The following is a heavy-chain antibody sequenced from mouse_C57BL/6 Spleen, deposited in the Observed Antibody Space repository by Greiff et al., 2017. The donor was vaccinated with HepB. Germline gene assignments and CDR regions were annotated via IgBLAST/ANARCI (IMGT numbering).Heavy chain of an antibody. CDR2: ISSGGDYI. J-gene: IGHJ1*03. Sequence: EVHLVESGEGLVKPGGSLKLSCAASGFTFSSYAMSWVRQTPEKRLEWVAYISSGGDYIYYADTVKGRFTISRDNARNTLYLQMSSLKSEDTAMYYCTREGYDGYLWYFDVWGTGTTVTVSS. CDR3: TREGYDGYLWYFDV. D-gene: IGHD2-3*01. CDR1: GFTFSSYA. V-gene: IGHV5-9-1*02.